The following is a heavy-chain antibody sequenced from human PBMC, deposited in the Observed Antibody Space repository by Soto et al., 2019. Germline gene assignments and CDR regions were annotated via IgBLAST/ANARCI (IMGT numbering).Heavy chain of an antibody. CDR1: GVSISRYY. V-gene: IGHV4-59*08. CDR2: IYYSGST. CDR3: ARHHDS. Sequence: QVQLQESGPGLVKPSETLSLTCTDAGVSISRYYWSWSRQPQGKGLEWIGYIYYSGSTNYNPSLTSRVTISVDTSKNQFSRKRSSVTAAATAVYSCARHHDSWGQGTLVTVSS. J-gene: IGHJ4*02.